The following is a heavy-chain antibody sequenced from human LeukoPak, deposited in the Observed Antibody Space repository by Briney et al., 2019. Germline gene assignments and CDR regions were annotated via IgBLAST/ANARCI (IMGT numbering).Heavy chain of an antibody. D-gene: IGHD2-15*01. J-gene: IGHJ4*02. Sequence: ASVKVSCKASGYTFTSYYMHWVRQAPGQGLEWMGIINPSGGSTSYAQKFQGRVTMTRDTSTSTVYMELCSLRSEDTAVYYCARGYCSGGSCYSVGYFDYWGQGTLVTVSS. V-gene: IGHV1-46*01. CDR2: INPSGGST. CDR1: GYTFTSYY. CDR3: ARGYCSGGSCYSVGYFDY.